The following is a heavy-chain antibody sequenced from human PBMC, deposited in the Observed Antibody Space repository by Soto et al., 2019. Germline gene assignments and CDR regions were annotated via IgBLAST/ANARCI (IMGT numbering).Heavy chain of an antibody. D-gene: IGHD1-26*01. CDR1: GGTFSSYA. CDR3: ARGCIVGATPWGVFDY. Sequence: SVNGACKASGGTFSSYAISWVRQAPGQGLEWMGGIIPIFGTANYAQKFQGRVTITADESTSTAYMELSSLRSEDTAVYYCARGCIVGATPWGVFDYCGQGSLVIVSS. CDR2: IIPIFGTA. J-gene: IGHJ4*02. V-gene: IGHV1-69*01.